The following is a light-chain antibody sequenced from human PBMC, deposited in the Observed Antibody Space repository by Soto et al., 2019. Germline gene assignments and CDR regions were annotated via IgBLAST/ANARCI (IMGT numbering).Light chain of an antibody. V-gene: IGKV3-11*01. Sequence: EIVLTQSPGTLSLSPGERATLSCRASQSVSSYLAWYQQKPGQAPRLLIYDASNRATGIPARFSGSGSGTGFTLTISSLEPEDFAVYYCQQRSDWPLTFGGGTTGDIK. CDR1: QSVSSY. J-gene: IGKJ4*01. CDR3: QQRSDWPLT. CDR2: DAS.